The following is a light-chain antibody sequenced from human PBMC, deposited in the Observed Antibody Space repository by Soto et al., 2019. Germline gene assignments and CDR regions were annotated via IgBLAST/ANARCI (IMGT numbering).Light chain of an antibody. CDR3: HQYGSSPQT. J-gene: IGKJ1*01. CDR1: RSVSNNY. Sequence: EIVLTQSPGTLSLSPGERATLSCRASRSVSNNYLAWYQQKPGQAPRLLIYGASNRATGIPDRFSGSGSGTDFTLTISRLEPEDFAVFYCHQYGSSPQTFGQGTKVDIK. V-gene: IGKV3-20*01. CDR2: GAS.